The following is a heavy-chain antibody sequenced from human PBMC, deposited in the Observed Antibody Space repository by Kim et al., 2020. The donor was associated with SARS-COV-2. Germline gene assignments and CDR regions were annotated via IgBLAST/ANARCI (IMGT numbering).Heavy chain of an antibody. CDR3: ARDSGWLQPIDS. V-gene: IGHV4-59*01. Sequence: YNPSLKSRVTISLDTSKNQFSLKQSSVTAADTAMYYCARDSGWLQPIDSWGQGTLVTVSS. J-gene: IGHJ4*02. D-gene: IGHD6-19*01.